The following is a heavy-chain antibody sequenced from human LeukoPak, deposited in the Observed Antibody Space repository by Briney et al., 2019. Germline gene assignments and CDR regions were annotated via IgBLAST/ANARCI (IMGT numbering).Heavy chain of an antibody. D-gene: IGHD3-9*01. CDR2: IKQDGSEK. V-gene: IGHV3-7*01. Sequence: GGSLRLSCAGSGFTFSSYWMSWVRQAPGKGLEWVANIKQDGSEKYYVDSVKGRFTISRDNAKKSLYLQMDSLRAEDTAVYYCATHGYSELRYFDWSTNEWGQGTLVTVSS. CDR3: ATHGYSELRYFDWSTNE. CDR1: GFTFSSYW. J-gene: IGHJ4*02.